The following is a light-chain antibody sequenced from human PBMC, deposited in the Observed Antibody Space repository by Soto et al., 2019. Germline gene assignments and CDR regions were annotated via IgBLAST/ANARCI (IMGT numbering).Light chain of an antibody. J-gene: IGLJ2*01. CDR2: EGS. CDR3: CSYAGSVV. CDR1: SSDVGSYNL. Sequence: QSALTQPASVSVSPGQSITISCTGTSSDVGSYNLVSLYQQHPGKAPKLMIYEGSKRPSGVSNRFSGSKSGNTASLTISGLQAEDEADYYCCSYAGSVVFGGGTKLTVL. V-gene: IGLV2-23*01.